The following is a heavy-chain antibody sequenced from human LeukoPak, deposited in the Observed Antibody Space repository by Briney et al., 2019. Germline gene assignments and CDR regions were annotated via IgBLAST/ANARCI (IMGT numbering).Heavy chain of an antibody. CDR3: TTLDGDYAPDY. J-gene: IGHJ4*02. Sequence: GGSLRLSCAGSGFNFSNAWMRWVRQAPGKGLEWVGRMESKSDGGSTDYAAPVKGRFTISRDDSKNTLFLQINSLKTEDTAVYYCTTLDGDYAPDYWGQGTLVTVSS. V-gene: IGHV3-15*04. CDR2: MESKSDGGST. CDR1: GFNFSNAW. D-gene: IGHD4-17*01.